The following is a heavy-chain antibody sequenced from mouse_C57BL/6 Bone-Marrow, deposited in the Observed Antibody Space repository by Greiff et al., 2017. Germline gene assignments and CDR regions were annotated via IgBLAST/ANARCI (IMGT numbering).Heavy chain of an antibody. CDR1: GYTFTSYW. J-gene: IGHJ1*03. CDR3: GIGGSYDGYCWYFDV. Sequence: QVQLQQPGAELVKPGASVKVSCKASGYTFTSYWMHWVKQRPGQGLEWIGRIHPSDSDTNYTQKFKGKATLTVDKSSNTAYMQLRSLTSEDSAVYYCGIGGSYDGYCWYFDVWGTGTTVTVSS. D-gene: IGHD2-3*01. V-gene: IGHV1-74*01. CDR2: IHPSDSDT.